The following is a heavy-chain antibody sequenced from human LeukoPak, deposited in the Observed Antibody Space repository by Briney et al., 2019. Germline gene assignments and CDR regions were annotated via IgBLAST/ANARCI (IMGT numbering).Heavy chain of an antibody. CDR1: GGTFSSYA. CDR2: IIPIFGTA. Sequence: SVKVSCKASGGTFSSYAISWVRQAPGQGLGWMGGIIPIFGTANYAQKFQGRVTITADESTSTAYMELSSLRSEDTAVYYCARHRIAAAGGAYYWGQGTLVTVSS. CDR3: ARHRIAAAGGAYY. D-gene: IGHD6-13*01. V-gene: IGHV1-69*13. J-gene: IGHJ4*02.